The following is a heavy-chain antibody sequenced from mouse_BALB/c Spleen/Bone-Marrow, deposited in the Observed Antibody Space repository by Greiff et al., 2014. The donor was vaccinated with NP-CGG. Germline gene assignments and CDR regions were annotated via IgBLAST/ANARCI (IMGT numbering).Heavy chain of an antibody. Sequence: QVQLKESGAELVRPGASVKLSCKASGYTFTSYWINWVKQRPGQGLEWIGNIYPSDSYTNYNQKFKDKATLTVDKSSSTAYMQLSSPTSEDSAVYYCTRDYGNYERYFDYWGQGTSLTVSS. CDR3: TRDYGNYERYFDY. J-gene: IGHJ2*02. V-gene: IGHV1-69*02. CDR2: IYPSDSYT. CDR1: GYTFTSYW. D-gene: IGHD2-1*01.